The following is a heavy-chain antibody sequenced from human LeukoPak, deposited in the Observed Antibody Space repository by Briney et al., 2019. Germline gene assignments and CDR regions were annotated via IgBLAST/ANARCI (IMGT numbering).Heavy chain of an antibody. J-gene: IGHJ4*02. CDR3: AKSHHVTAIDY. D-gene: IGHD2-21*02. Sequence: GGTLRLSCAVSGFTFSHYGMTWVRQAPGKGLEWVSAISGSGGSTYYAGSVKGRFTISRDNSKNTLYLQMNSLRADDTAVYYCAKSHHVTAIDYWGQGTLVTVSS. CDR2: ISGSGGST. CDR1: GFTFSHYG. V-gene: IGHV3-23*01.